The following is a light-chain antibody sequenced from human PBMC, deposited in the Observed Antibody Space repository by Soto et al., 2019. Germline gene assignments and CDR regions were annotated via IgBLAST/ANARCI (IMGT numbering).Light chain of an antibody. CDR2: GNN. V-gene: IGLV1-40*01. Sequence: QSVLTQPPSVSGAPVQRVTISCTGSSSNIGAGYNVHWYQQLPGTAPKLLIYGNNNRPSGVPDRFSGSKSGTSASLAITGLQADDEADYYCHSYDSRLSGSVFGGGTKLTVL. CDR3: HSYDSRLSGSV. CDR1: SSNIGAGYN. J-gene: IGLJ3*02.